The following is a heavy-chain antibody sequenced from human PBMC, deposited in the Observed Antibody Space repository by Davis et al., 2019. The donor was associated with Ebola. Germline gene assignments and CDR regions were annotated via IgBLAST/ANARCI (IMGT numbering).Heavy chain of an antibody. V-gene: IGHV1-69*13. J-gene: IGHJ4*02. CDR2: IIPIFGTA. D-gene: IGHD6-19*01. CDR1: VGTFSRYA. Sequence: SVNVSCKASVGTFSRYAISWLRQAPGQGLEWMGGIIPIFGTANYAQKFQGRVTITADESTSTAYMELSSLRSEDQAVYYCARVPGYSNGWYLFDYWGQGTLVTVSS. CDR3: ARVPGYSNGWYLFDY.